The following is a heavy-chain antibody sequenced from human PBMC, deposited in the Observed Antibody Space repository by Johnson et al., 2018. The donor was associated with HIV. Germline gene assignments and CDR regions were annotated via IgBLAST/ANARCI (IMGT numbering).Heavy chain of an antibody. CDR2: ISWNSGSI. D-gene: IGHD1-1*01. J-gene: IGHJ3*02. CDR3: ARPLDWKDLSDALDI. Sequence: VQLVESGGGLVQPGRSLRLSCAASGFTFDDYAMHWVRQAPGKGLEWVSGISWNSGSIGYADSVKGRFTISRDNAKNTLYLQMNSLRADDTAMYYCARPLDWKDLSDALDIWGQGTMVSVSS. CDR1: GFTFDDYA. V-gene: IGHV3-9*01.